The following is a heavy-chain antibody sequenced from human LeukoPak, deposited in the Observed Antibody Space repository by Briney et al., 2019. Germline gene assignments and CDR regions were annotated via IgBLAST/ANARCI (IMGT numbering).Heavy chain of an antibody. CDR2: ISYDGSNK. D-gene: IGHD5-12*01. CDR1: GFTFSSYS. V-gene: IGHV3-30*18. J-gene: IGHJ4*02. Sequence: PGGSLRLSCSASGFTFSSYSMNWVRQAPGKGLEWVAVISYDGSNKYYADSVMGRFTISRDNSKNTLYLQMNSLRAEDTAVYYCAKEYSGYDYTEFDYWGQGTLVTVSS. CDR3: AKEYSGYDYTEFDY.